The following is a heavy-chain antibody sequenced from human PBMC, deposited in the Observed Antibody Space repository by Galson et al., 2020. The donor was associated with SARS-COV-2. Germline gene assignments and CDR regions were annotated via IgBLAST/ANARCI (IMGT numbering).Heavy chain of an antibody. V-gene: IGHV1-69*13. D-gene: IGHD3-3*01. Sequence: SVKVSCKASGGTFSSYAISWVRQAPGQGLEWMGGIIPIFGTANYAQKFQGRVTITADESTSTAYMELSSLRSEDTAVYYCARVGANDFWSGWTFDYWGQGTLVTVSS. J-gene: IGHJ4*02. CDR1: GGTFSSYA. CDR2: IIPIFGTA. CDR3: ARVGANDFWSGWTFDY.